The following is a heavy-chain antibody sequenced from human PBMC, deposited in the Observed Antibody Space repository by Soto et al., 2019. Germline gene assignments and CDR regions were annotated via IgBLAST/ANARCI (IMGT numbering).Heavy chain of an antibody. D-gene: IGHD6-19*01. CDR3: ARWSSSGWPYFDY. CDR1: GVTFSTSA. CDR2: IIPIFGTA. V-gene: IGHV1-69*06. J-gene: IGHJ4*02. Sequence: QVQLVQSGAEVKKPGSSVKVSCKASGVTFSTSAINWVRQAPGQGLEWMGGIIPIFGTANYVQKFQGRVTITADKSTSTAYMELSSLRSEDTAVYYCARWSSSGWPYFDYWGQGTLVTVSS.